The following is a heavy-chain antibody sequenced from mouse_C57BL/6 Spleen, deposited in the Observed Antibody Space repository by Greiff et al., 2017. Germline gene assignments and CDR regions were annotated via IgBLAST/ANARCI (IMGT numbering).Heavy chain of an antibody. Sequence: PGASVKLSCKASGYTFTSYWMQWVKQRPGQGLEWIGEIDPSDSYTNYNQKFKGKATLTVDTSSSTAYMQLSSLTSEDSAVYYCAREVLRTYAMDYWGQGTSVTVSS. CDR3: AREVLRTYAMDY. CDR1: GYTFTSYW. CDR2: IDPSDSYT. V-gene: IGHV1-50*01. D-gene: IGHD1-1*01. J-gene: IGHJ4*01.